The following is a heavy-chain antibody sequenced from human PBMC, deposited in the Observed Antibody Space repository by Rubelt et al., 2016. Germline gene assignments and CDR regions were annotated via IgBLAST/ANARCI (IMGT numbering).Heavy chain of an antibody. D-gene: IGHD3-10*01. J-gene: IGHJ5*02. CDR2: INPNSGGT. CDR1: GYTFTSYG. V-gene: IGHV1-2*02. CDR3: ARGVEYYYGSGTNWFDP. Sequence: QVQLVQSGAEVKKPGASVKVSCKASGYTFTSYGISWVRQAPGQGLEWMGWINPNSGGTNYAQKFQGRVTMTRDTSVSTAYMELSRLTSDDTAVYYCARGVEYYYGSGTNWFDPWGQGTLVTVSS.